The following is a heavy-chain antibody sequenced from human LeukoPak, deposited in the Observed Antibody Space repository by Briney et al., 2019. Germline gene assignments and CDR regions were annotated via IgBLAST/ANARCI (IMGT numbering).Heavy chain of an antibody. CDR1: GGSFSGYY. CDR3: AATYDFNAFDI. Sequence: TETLSLTCAVYGGSFSGYYWSWIRQPPGKGLEWIGEINHSGSTNYNPSLKSRVTISVDTSKNQFSLKLSSVTAADTAVYYCAATYDFNAFDIWGQGTMVTVSS. CDR2: INHSGST. V-gene: IGHV4-34*01. D-gene: IGHD2-21*01. J-gene: IGHJ3*02.